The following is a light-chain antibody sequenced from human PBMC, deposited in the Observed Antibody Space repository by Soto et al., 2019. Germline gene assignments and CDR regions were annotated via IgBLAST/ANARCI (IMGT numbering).Light chain of an antibody. CDR2: GAS. CDR1: QSVSSN. J-gene: IGKJ1*01. Sequence: EIVMTQSPATLSLSPGERATLSCRASQSVSSNLVWYQQKPGQAPRLLIYGASTRATDIPGRFSGSGAGTECTRTISSLQSEDFAVYYCQQYNNWTRTFGQGTKVDIK. CDR3: QQYNNWTRT. V-gene: IGKV3-15*01.